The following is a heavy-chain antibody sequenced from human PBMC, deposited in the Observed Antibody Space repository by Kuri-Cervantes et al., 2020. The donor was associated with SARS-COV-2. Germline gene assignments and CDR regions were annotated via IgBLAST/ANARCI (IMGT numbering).Heavy chain of an antibody. J-gene: IGHJ3*02. D-gene: IGHD2-8*01. CDR1: GYTFTGYY. CDR3: ARSTPFRRLMVISQGGAFDI. CDR2: INPNSGGT. Sequence: ASVKVSCKASGYTFTGYYMHWVRQAPGQVLEWMGWINPNSGGTNYAQKFQGWVTMTRDTSISTVYMELSRLRSDDTAVYYCARSTPFRRLMVISQGGAFDIWGQGTMVTVSS. V-gene: IGHV1-2*04.